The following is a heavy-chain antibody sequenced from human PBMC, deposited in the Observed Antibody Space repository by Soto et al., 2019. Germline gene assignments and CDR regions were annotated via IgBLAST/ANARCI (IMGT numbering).Heavy chain of an antibody. J-gene: IGHJ5*02. V-gene: IGHV4-34*01. D-gene: IGHD3-10*01. CDR2: INHSGST. Sequence: SETLSLTCAVYGGSCSGYYWSWIRQPPGKGLEWIGEINHSGSTNYNPSLKSRVTISVDTSKNQFSLKLSSVTAADTAVYYCARGWFGELSPLWFDPWGQGTLVTVSS. CDR3: ARGWFGELSPLWFDP. CDR1: GGSCSGYY.